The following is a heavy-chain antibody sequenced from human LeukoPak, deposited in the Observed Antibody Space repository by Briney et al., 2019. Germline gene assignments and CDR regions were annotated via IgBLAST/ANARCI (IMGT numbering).Heavy chain of an antibody. V-gene: IGHV4-38-2*01. Sequence: SETLSLTYGVSGFSIRSGHYWGWIRQPPGKGLEWIANIHQSGSTYHNPSLRSRVTISVDTYKNQFSLKLSSVTAADTAVYYCARVVIVVATEENDAFDIWGQGRMVIVSS. D-gene: IGHD2-21*02. CDR3: ARVVIVVATEENDAFDI. CDR1: GFSIRSGHY. CDR2: IHQSGST. J-gene: IGHJ3*02.